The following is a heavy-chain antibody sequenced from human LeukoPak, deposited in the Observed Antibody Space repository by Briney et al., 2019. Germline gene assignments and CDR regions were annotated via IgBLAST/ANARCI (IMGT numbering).Heavy chain of an antibody. CDR3: ARMFASWSFFSH. V-gene: IGHV1-2*02. CDR2: IKPDSGGP. D-gene: IGHD3-3*02. J-gene: IGHJ4*02. CDR1: GYTFTAYW. Sequence: GASVKVSCTASGYTFTAYWLHWVRQAPGQGLQWMGWIKPDSGGPTYAQEFQGRVTMTTDTSITTAYMELSGLRSDDTAVYYCARMFASWSFFSHWGQGTLVTVSS.